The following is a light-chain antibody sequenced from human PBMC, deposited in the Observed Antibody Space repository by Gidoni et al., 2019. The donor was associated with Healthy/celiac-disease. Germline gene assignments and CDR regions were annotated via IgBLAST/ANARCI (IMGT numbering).Light chain of an antibody. CDR2: DDS. CDR1: NLGSKG. CDR3: QVWDSSSDHRVV. J-gene: IGLJ2*01. V-gene: IGLV3-21*02. Sequence: SSVLTQPPSVSVAPGRTARSTCGGNNLGSKGVHWYQQKPGQGPVLVVYDDSDRPAGIPERFAGSNSGKTATLTISRVEAGDEADYYCQVWDSSSDHRVVFGGGTKLTVL.